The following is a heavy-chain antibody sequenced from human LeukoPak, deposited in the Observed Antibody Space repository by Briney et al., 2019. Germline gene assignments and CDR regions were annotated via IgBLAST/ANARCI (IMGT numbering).Heavy chain of an antibody. D-gene: IGHD2-8*01. CDR2: IQYDGSNQ. CDR1: GFTFSSYG. J-gene: IGHJ6*03. CDR3: AKDRCSNGIGCYYYYMDV. Sequence: GGSLRLSCAASGFTFSSYGMHWVRQAPGKGLEWVAYIQYDGSNQQYANSVKGRFSISRDSSKNILYLQMNSLRAEDTAVYYCAKDRCSNGIGCYYYYMDVWGKGTTVTISS. V-gene: IGHV3-30*02.